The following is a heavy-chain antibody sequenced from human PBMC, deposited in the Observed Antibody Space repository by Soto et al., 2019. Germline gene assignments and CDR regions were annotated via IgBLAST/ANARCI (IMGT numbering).Heavy chain of an antibody. J-gene: IGHJ4*02. V-gene: IGHV3-30*18. CDR2: ISYDGSNK. D-gene: IGHD3-22*01. CDR3: AKDRYYYDSSGYYLDY. CDR1: GLTFSSYG. Sequence: GGSLRLSCAASGLTFSSYGMHWVRQAPGKGLEWVAVISYDGSNKYYADSVKGRFTISRDNSKNTLYLQMNSLRAEDTAVYYCAKDRYYYDSSGYYLDYWGQGTLVTVSS.